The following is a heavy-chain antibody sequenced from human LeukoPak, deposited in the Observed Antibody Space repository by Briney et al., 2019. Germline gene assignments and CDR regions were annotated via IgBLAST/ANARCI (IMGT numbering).Heavy chain of an antibody. CDR2: INHSGST. J-gene: IGHJ4*02. V-gene: IGHV4-34*01. CDR3: ARWGYDFWSGYYTGYFDY. D-gene: IGHD3-3*01. Sequence: PSETLSLTCAVYGGSFSGYYWSWIRQPPGKGLEWIGEINHSGSTNYNPSLKSRVTISVDTSKNQFSLKLSSVTAADTAVYYCARWGYDFWSGYYTGYFDYWGQGTLVTVSS. CDR1: GGSFSGYY.